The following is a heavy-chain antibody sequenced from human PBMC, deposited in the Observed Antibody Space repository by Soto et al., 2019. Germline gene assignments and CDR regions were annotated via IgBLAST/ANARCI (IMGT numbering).Heavy chain of an antibody. CDR2: IYYSGIS. Sequence: QVQLLESGPGLVKPSQTLSLICNVSGASISSGGYYWSWIRQRPGGGLEWLGFIYYSGISHYNPSLKSRATISVDMSKNQFSLKLSSVTAADTAVYYCARTEWIQLWFDYWGQGALVTVS. D-gene: IGHD5-18*01. CDR3: ARTEWIQLWFDY. V-gene: IGHV4-31*03. CDR1: GASISSGGYY. J-gene: IGHJ4*02.